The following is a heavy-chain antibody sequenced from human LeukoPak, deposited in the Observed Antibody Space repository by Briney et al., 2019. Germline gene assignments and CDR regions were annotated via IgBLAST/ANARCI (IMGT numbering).Heavy chain of an antibody. CDR3: ATPNIVVVTATQDRSFDI. CDR2: IIPIFGTA. D-gene: IGHD2-21*02. Sequence: ASVKVSCKASGGTFSSYAISWVRQAPGQGLEWMGGIIPIFGTAIYAQKFQGRVTMTEDTSTDTAYMELSSLRSEDTAVYYCATPNIVVVTATQDRSFDIWGQGTMVTVSS. J-gene: IGHJ3*02. CDR1: GGTFSSYA. V-gene: IGHV1-69*06.